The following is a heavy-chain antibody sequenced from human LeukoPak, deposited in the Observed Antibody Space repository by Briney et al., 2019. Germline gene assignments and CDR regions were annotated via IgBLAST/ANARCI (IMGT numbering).Heavy chain of an antibody. CDR1: GINFRASG. CDR3: AREGGTVVIGRFDY. CDR2: IQTDGGDK. V-gene: IGHV3-30*02. J-gene: IGHJ4*02. D-gene: IGHD2-2*01. Sequence: GGSLRLSCAASGINFRASGMHWVRQAPGMGLEWVTFIQTDGGDKKYAASVAGRFTISRDNSPNTVYLHMSSLRPDDTALYYCAREGGTVVIGRFDYWGQGTLVTVSS.